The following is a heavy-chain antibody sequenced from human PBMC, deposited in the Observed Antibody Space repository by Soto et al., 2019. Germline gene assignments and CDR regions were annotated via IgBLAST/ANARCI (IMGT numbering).Heavy chain of an antibody. V-gene: IGHV3-74*01. J-gene: IGHJ6*02. CDR3: ARGAPLPWFGELLPHKAYYYYYGMDV. CDR2: INSDGSST. CDR1: GFTFSSYW. D-gene: IGHD3-10*01. Sequence: EVQLVESGGGLVQPGGSLRLSCAASGFTFSSYWMHWVRQAPGKGLVWVSRINSDGSSTSYADSVKGRFTISRDNAKNTLYLQMNSLRAEDTAVYYCARGAPLPWFGELLPHKAYYYYYGMDVWGQGTTVTVSS.